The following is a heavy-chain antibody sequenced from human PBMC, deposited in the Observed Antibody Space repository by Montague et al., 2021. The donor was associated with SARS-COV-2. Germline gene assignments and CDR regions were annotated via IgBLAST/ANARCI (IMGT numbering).Heavy chain of an antibody. Sequence: TLSLTCTVSGASISTGIYYWSWIRQPAGKGLEWIGRNRSTGHTDYNSSLESRVFMSVDTSTNQFSLSLTSVTAADTAVYFCARFGSGTLGFDLWGQGTLVTVSS. CDR3: ARFGSGTLGFDL. CDR2: NRSTGHT. D-gene: IGHD1-26*01. J-gene: IGHJ4*02. V-gene: IGHV4-61*02. CDR1: GASISTGIYY.